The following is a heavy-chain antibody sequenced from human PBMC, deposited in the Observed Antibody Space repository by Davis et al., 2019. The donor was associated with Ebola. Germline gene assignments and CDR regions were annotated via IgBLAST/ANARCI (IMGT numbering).Heavy chain of an antibody. CDR3: ATLPGGRGVDV. CDR2: INAGNGNT. V-gene: IGHV1-3*01. Sequence: ASVKVSCKASGYTFNSHGISWVRQAPGQGLEWMGWINAGNGNTKYSQKFQGRVTITRDTSASTAYMELSSLTVEDTAVYYCATLPGGRGVDVWGPGTTVTVSS. D-gene: IGHD1-26*01. J-gene: IGHJ6*02. CDR1: GYTFNSHG.